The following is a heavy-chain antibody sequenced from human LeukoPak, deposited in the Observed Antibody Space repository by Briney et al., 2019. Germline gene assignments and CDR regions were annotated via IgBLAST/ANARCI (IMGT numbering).Heavy chain of an antibody. CDR2: ISGSGGPT. Sequence: GGSVRLFCTASGFTFSSYALTWVRRARGEGLEWVSSISGSGGPTFYADSLKGRFTISRDNSKSTLFLQMNSLRAEDTAIYYGAKARYTSGWYFFDYWGRGTQVTVSS. CDR1: GFTFSSYA. J-gene: IGHJ4*02. CDR3: AKARYTSGWYFFDY. V-gene: IGHV3-23*01. D-gene: IGHD6-19*01.